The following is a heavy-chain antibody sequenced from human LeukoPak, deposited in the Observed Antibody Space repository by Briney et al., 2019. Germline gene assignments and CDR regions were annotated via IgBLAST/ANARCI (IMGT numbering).Heavy chain of an antibody. Sequence: SQTLSLTCTVSGGSITSGGYYWSWIRQPPGKGLEWIGYIYYSGSTYYNPSLKSRVTISVDTSKNQFSLKLSSVTAADTAVYYCARALYGSGSYFFDYWGQGTLVTVSS. CDR1: GGSITSGGYY. V-gene: IGHV4-30-4*01. D-gene: IGHD3-10*01. CDR2: IYYSGST. J-gene: IGHJ4*02. CDR3: ARALYGSGSYFFDY.